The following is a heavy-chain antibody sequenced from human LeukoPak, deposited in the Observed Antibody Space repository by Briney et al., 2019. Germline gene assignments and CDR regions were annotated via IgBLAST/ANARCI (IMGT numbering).Heavy chain of an antibody. Sequence: GGSLRLSCAASGFIFSNHAMSWVRQAPGKGLEWVSAITYSGDNTYYADSVKGRFTISRDNSNSTLDLQMSSLRAEDTAIYYCAKDDDWGRYKHWGQGTLVTVSS. CDR2: ITYSGDNT. CDR3: AKDDDWGRYKH. D-gene: IGHD3-16*01. J-gene: IGHJ1*01. V-gene: IGHV3-23*01. CDR1: GFIFSNHA.